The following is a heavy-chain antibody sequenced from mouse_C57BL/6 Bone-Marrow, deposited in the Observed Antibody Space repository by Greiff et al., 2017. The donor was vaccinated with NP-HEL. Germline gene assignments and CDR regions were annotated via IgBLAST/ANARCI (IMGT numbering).Heavy chain of an antibody. V-gene: IGHV14-2*01. D-gene: IGHD1-1*01. Sequence: VQLQQSGAELVKPGASVKLSCTASGFNIKDYYMHWVKQRPEQGLEWIGRIDPEDGETKYAPKFQGKATITADTSSNTAYLQLSSLTSEDTAVNYSAKVYYYDSSGRNYYAMDYWGQGTSVTVSS. CDR1: GFNIKDYY. CDR2: IDPEDGET. J-gene: IGHJ4*01. CDR3: AKVYYYDSSGRNYYAMDY.